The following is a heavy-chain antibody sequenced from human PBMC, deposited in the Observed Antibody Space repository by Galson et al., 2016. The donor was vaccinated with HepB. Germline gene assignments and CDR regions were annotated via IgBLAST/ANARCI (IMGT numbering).Heavy chain of an antibody. CDR1: GYTLTELS. CDR2: FDPEDGGT. V-gene: IGHV1-24*01. D-gene: IGHD3-10*01. Sequence: SVKVSCKVTGYTLTELSMHWVRQAPGKGLEWMGGFDPEDGGTIHAQKFQGRVTMTEDTSTDTAYMELSSLRYEDTAVYYCATARPPREVVRGVFDLRGQGTLVTVSS. J-gene: IGHJ4*02. CDR3: ATARPPREVVRGVFDL.